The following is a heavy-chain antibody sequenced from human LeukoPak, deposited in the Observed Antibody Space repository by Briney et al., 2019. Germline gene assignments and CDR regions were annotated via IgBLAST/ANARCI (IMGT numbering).Heavy chain of an antibody. J-gene: IGHJ3*02. Sequence: GGSLRLSCAASGFTFSSYAMSWVRQAPGKGLEWVSAISGSGGSTYYADSVKGRFTISRDNSKNTLYLQMNSLRAEDTAVYYCAKPTHYYDSSGLDAFDIWGQGTMVTVSS. CDR3: AKPTHYYDSSGLDAFDI. CDR1: GFTFSSYA. V-gene: IGHV3-23*01. CDR2: ISGSGGST. D-gene: IGHD3-22*01.